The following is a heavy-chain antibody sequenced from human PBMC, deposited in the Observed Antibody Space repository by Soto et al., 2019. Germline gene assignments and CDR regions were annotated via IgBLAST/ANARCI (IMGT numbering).Heavy chain of an antibody. Sequence: QVQLVQSGAEGKKPGASVKVSCEASGYTFSSHGISWVRQAPGQGLAWMGWISVYSGNTNYAQRLQGRVTMTRDIFTSTVYMELRSLRSDDTAVYYCARDKWGLAVPDYHYYAMDVWGQGITVTVSS. CDR3: ARDKWGLAVPDYHYYAMDV. V-gene: IGHV1-18*04. CDR1: GYTFSSHG. J-gene: IGHJ6*02. CDR2: ISVYSGNT. D-gene: IGHD6-19*01.